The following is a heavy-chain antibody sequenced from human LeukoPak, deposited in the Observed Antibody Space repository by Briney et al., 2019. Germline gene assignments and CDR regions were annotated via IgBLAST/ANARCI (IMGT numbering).Heavy chain of an antibody. CDR2: ISYDGSNK. J-gene: IGHJ4*02. V-gene: IGHV3-30*03. CDR1: GFTFSSYG. D-gene: IGHD1-1*01. CDR3: ARDFTTGTYYFDY. Sequence: GGSLRLSCAASGFTFSSYGMHWVRQAPGKGLEWVAVISYDGSNKYYADSVKGRFTISRDNSKNTLYLQINSLRAEDTAVYYCARDFTTGTYYFDYWGQGTLVTVSS.